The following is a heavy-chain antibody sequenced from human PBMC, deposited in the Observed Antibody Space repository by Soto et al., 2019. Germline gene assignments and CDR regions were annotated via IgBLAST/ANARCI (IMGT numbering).Heavy chain of an antibody. J-gene: IGHJ4*02. Sequence: PSETLSLTCAVSGVSISSGNWWTWVRQSPQRGLEYIGEIFHDGAANYYPSFERRVSISVDTSKNQFSLKLTSVTAADTAIYFCERLVYATPLNYMYFDFWGQGTLVTV. CDR3: ERLVYATPLNYMYFDF. V-gene: IGHV4-4*02. CDR2: IFHDGAA. D-gene: IGHD2-2*01. CDR1: GVSISSGNW.